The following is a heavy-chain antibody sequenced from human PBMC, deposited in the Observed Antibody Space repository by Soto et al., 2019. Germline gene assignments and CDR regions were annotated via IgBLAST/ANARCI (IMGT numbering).Heavy chain of an antibody. J-gene: IGHJ4*02. V-gene: IGHV4-59*01. D-gene: IGHD1-26*01. Sequence: SETLSLTCSVSGVSITGSSWSWIRQPPGKTLEWIGYVYHSGTTTYNPSLKSRVSISVDTSKNQFSLRLTSVIAADTAVYYCARDMPYGAGSLAGCDYWGQGILVTVSS. CDR3: ARDMPYGAGSLAGCDY. CDR2: VYHSGTT. CDR1: GVSITGSS.